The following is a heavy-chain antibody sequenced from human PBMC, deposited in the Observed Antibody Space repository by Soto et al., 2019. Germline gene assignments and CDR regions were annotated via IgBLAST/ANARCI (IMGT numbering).Heavy chain of an antibody. V-gene: IGHV3-64*01. D-gene: IGHD3-10*01. J-gene: IGHJ3*02. Sequence: GGSLRLSCAPSGFTFSSYAMHWVRQAPGKGLEYVSAISSNGGSTYYANSVKGRFTISRDNSKNTLYLQMGSLRAEDMAVYYCARSITMAPRTFDIWGQGTVITV. CDR3: ARSITMAPRTFDI. CDR1: GFTFSSYA. CDR2: ISSNGGST.